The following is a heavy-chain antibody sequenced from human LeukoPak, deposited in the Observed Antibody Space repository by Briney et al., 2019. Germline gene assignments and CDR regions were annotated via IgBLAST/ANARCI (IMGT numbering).Heavy chain of an antibody. CDR1: GFTFSSYA. CDR2: ISYDGSNK. V-gene: IGHV3-30-3*01. Sequence: GGSLRLSCAASGFTFSSYAMHWVRQAPGKGLEWVAVISYDGSNKYYADSVKGRFTISRDNSKNTLYLQMNSLRAEDTAVYYCARDLGYYGPFDYWGQGTLVTVSS. J-gene: IGHJ4*02. D-gene: IGHD3-10*01. CDR3: ARDLGYYGPFDY.